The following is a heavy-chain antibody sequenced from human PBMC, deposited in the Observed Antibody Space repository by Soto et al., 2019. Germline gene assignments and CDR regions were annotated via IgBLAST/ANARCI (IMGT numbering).Heavy chain of an antibody. J-gene: IGHJ4*02. D-gene: IGHD5-12*01. V-gene: IGHV3-33*01. CDR3: ARGSNVVATTNYFDY. Sequence: QVQLVESGGGVVQPGRSLRLSCAASGFTFSSYGMHWVRQAPGKGLEWVAVIWYDGSNKYYADSVKGRFAISRDNSKNTLYLQMNSLRAEDTDVYYCARGSNVVATTNYFDYWGQGTRVTVSS. CDR2: IWYDGSNK. CDR1: GFTFSSYG.